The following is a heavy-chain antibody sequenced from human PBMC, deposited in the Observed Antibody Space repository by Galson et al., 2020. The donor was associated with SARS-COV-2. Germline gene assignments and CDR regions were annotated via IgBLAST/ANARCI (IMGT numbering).Heavy chain of an antibody. D-gene: IGHD2-15*01. Sequence: SETLSLTCAVYGGSFSGYYWSWIRQPPGKGLEWIGEINHSGSTNYNPSLKSRVTISVDTSKNQFSLKLSSVTAADTAVYYCARTPRWYYYYGMDVCGQGTTVTVSS. J-gene: IGHJ6*02. CDR2: INHSGST. CDR3: ARTPRWYYYYGMDV. V-gene: IGHV4-34*01. CDR1: GGSFSGYY.